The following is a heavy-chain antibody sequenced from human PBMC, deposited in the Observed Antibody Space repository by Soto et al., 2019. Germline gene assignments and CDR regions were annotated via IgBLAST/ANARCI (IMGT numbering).Heavy chain of an antibody. CDR3: ALREMGCSGGSCYSLHDYYYYMEV. V-gene: IGHV3-23*01. CDR1: GFTFSSYA. D-gene: IGHD2-15*01. CDR2: ISGSGGST. Sequence: EVQLLESGGGLVQPGGSLRLSCAASGFTFSSYAMSWVRQAPGKGLEWVSAISGSGGSTYYADSVKGRFTISRANSKNTLYLQMHSLRAEDTAVYYCALREMGCSGGSCYSLHDYYYYMEVWGKGTTVIVSS. J-gene: IGHJ6*03.